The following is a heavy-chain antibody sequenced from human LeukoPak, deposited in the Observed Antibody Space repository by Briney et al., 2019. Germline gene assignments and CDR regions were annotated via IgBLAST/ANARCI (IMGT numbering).Heavy chain of an antibody. CDR3: ARSGRLGYCSGGSCFRWDY. CDR2: IYPDDSDT. J-gene: IGHJ4*02. V-gene: IGHV5-51*01. Sequence: GESLKISCKVSGYSFTNYWIGWVRQMPGKGLEWMGIIYPDDSDTKYSPSFQGQVTISADKSISTAYLQWSSLKASDTAMYYCARSGRLGYCSGGSCFRWDYWGQGTLVTVSS. CDR1: GYSFTNYW. D-gene: IGHD2-15*01.